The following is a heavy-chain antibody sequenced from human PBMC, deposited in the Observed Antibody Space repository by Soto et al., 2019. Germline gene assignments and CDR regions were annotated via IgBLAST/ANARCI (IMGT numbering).Heavy chain of an antibody. V-gene: IGHV3-30-3*01. CDR1: GFTFSSYA. D-gene: IGHD5-12*01. Sequence: QVQLVESGGGVVQPGRSLRLSCAASGFTFSSYAMHWVRQAPGKGLEWVAVISYDGSNKYYADSVKGRFTISRDNSKNTLYLQMNRRRAEDTAVYYCAREGGGRARWLQSEDYYYYGMDVWGQGTTVTVSS. J-gene: IGHJ6*02. CDR3: AREGGGRARWLQSEDYYYYGMDV. CDR2: ISYDGSNK.